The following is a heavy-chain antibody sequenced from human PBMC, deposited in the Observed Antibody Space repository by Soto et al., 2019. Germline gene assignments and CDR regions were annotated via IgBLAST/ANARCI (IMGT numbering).Heavy chain of an antibody. Sequence: PSGTLALTCTVSGGTVSSGGYYWSWNRQHPGKGLEWIGYIYYSGSTYYNPSLKSRVTISVDTSKNQFSLKLSSVTAADTAVYYCATSPQWSGYYTSEAGFEPYYYYMDVWGKGTTVTVSS. CDR2: IYYSGST. CDR1: GGTVSSGGYY. J-gene: IGHJ6*03. V-gene: IGHV4-31*03. CDR3: ATSPQWSGYYTSEAGFEPYYYYMDV. D-gene: IGHD3-3*01.